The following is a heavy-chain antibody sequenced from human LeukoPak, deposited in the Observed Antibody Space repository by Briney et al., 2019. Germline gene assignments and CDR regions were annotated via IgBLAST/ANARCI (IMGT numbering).Heavy chain of an antibody. CDR1: GGTFSSYS. V-gene: IGHV1-69*01. J-gene: IGHJ6*02. CDR2: IIPIFDTA. D-gene: IGHD1-26*01. Sequence: SVKVSCKASGGTFSSYSISWVRQAPGQGLEWMGGIIPIFDTADYAQKFQGRVTITADESTSTAYMELSSLKSEDTAVFYCARISLGAIWGYYYGMDVWGQGTTVTVSS. CDR3: ARISLGAIWGYYYGMDV.